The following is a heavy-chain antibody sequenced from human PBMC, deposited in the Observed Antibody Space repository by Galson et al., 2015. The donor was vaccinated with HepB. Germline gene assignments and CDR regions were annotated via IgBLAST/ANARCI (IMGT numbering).Heavy chain of an antibody. V-gene: IGHV3-64D*06. Sequence: SLRLSCAASGFTFSAYAMHWVRQAPGKGLECVSAINNNGRNTYYADAVKGRFTISRDNSKSTLYLQMSGLGAEDTAIYYCVKDSRHLYDSSGYYEYWGQGTLVAVSS. CDR2: INNNGRNT. J-gene: IGHJ4*02. CDR1: GFTFSAYA. CDR3: VKDSRHLYDSSGYYEY. D-gene: IGHD3-22*01.